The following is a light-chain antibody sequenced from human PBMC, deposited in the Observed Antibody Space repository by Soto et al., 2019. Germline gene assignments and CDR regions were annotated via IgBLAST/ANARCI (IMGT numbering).Light chain of an antibody. CDR2: EVS. CDR1: SSDVGGYNY. CDR3: SSYTTSTSLL. J-gene: IGLJ3*02. Sequence: QSALTQPASVSGSPGQSITISCTGTSSDVGGYNYVSWYQQHPGKAPKVMIYEVSNRPSGVSNRFSGSKSGNTASLTISGLQAEDAADYYCSSYTTSTSLLFGGGTKLTVL. V-gene: IGLV2-14*01.